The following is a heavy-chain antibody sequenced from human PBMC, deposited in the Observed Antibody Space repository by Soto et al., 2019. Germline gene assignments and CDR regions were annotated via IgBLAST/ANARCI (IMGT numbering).Heavy chain of an antibody. D-gene: IGHD3-10*01. CDR2: IYYSGSA. J-gene: IGHJ4*02. CDR3: ARESYYGSGATVVAY. Sequence: SETLSLTCTVSGGSISSYYWSWIRQTPGKGLQYIGYIYYSGSANYNPSLKSRVTISVDTSKNQFSLKVSSVTAADTAVYYCARESYYGSGATVVAYWGQGTQVTVSS. V-gene: IGHV4-59*01. CDR1: GGSISSYY.